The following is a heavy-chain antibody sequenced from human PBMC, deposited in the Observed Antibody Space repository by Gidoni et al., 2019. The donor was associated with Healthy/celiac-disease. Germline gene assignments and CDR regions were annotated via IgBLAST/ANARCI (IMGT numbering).Heavy chain of an antibody. CDR2: SSPISGTA. V-gene: IGHV1-69*12. CDR1: GGPFSSYA. CDR3: ARDSGGNSAY. Sequence: QVQLVQSAAELKKPGSSVHVSCKATGGPFSSYAISWVRQAPGQGLAWMGGSSPISGTANFAQKFQGRGTITADESMSTAYMQLSSLRSEDTAVYYCARDSGGNSAYWGQGTLVTFSS. D-gene: IGHD2-15*01. J-gene: IGHJ4*02.